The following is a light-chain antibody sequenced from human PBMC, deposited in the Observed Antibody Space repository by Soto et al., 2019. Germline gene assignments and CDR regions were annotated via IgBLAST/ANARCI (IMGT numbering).Light chain of an antibody. V-gene: IGKV3-20*01. J-gene: IGKJ1*01. CDR1: QSVSSSY. CDR3: QQYGSSTGG. Sequence: EIVLTQSPGTLSLSPGERATLSCRASQSVSSSYLAWYQQKPGQAPRLLIYGASSRATGIPDRFSGSGSGADFTLTISRLEPEDFAVYYCQQYGSSTGGFGQGTKVEIK. CDR2: GAS.